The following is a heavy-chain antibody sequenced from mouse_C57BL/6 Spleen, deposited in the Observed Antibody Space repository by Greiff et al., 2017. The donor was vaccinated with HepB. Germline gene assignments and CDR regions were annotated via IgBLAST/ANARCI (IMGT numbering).Heavy chain of an antibody. Sequence: QVQLKQPGAELVKPGASVKLSCKASGYTFTSYWMQWVKQRPGQGLEWIGEIDPSDSYTNYNQKFKGKATLTVDTSSSTAYMQLSSLTSEDSAVYYCARWYYDYGYAMDYWGQGTSVTVSS. CDR2: IDPSDSYT. CDR1: GYTFTSYW. CDR3: ARWYYDYGYAMDY. J-gene: IGHJ4*01. V-gene: IGHV1-50*01. D-gene: IGHD2-4*01.